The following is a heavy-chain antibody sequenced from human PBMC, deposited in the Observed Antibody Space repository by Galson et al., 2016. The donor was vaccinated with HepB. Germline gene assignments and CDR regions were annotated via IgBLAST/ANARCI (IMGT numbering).Heavy chain of an antibody. CDR1: GGSFSNCA. CDR3: ARVLPYMLRGVTTFYHYYMDV. V-gene: IGHV1-69*06. D-gene: IGHD3-10*01. Sequence: SVKVSCKASGGSFSNCAISWVRQAPGQGLEWMGGVIPTLGTPTYAEKFQDRVTITADKSTSTAYIELSSLRSEDTAVYYCARVLPYMLRGVTTFYHYYMDVWGTGTTVTVSS. J-gene: IGHJ6*03. CDR2: VIPTLGTP.